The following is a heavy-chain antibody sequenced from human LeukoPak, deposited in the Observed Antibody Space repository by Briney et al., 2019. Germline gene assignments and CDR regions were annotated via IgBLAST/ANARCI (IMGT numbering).Heavy chain of an antibody. V-gene: IGHV4-30-4*01. J-gene: IGHJ5*02. Sequence: SETLSLTCTVSGGSISSGDYYWSWIRQPPGKGLEWIGYIYYSGSTYYNPSLKSRVTISVDTPKNQFSLKLSSVTAADTAVYYCASGYSSSWWTTWGQGTLVTVSS. CDR1: GGSISSGDYY. CDR3: ASGYSSSWWTT. D-gene: IGHD6-13*01. CDR2: IYYSGST.